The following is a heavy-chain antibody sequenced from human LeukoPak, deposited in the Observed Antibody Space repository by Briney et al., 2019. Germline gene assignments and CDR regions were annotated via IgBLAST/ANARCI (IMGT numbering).Heavy chain of an antibody. Sequence: GGSLRLSCAASGFTFSSYAMSWVRQAPGKGLEWVSAISGSGGSTYYSDSVKGRFTISRDNSKNTLYLQMNSLRAEDTAVYYCAKGSGSYPRNNWFDPWGQGTLVTVSS. CDR1: GFTFSSYA. D-gene: IGHD3-10*01. CDR3: AKGSGSYPRNNWFDP. V-gene: IGHV3-23*01. CDR2: ISGSGGST. J-gene: IGHJ5*02.